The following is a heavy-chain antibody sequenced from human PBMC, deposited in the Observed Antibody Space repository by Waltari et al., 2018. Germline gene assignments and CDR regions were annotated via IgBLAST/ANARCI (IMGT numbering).Heavy chain of an antibody. D-gene: IGHD3-3*01. V-gene: IGHV4-38-2*02. CDR1: GYSIRSGYY. CDR2: IYHSGST. J-gene: IGHJ3*02. Sequence: QVQLQESGPGLVKPSETLSLTCAVSGYSIRSGYYWGWIRQPPGKGLEWIGSIYHSGSTYYNPSLKSRVTISVDTSKNQFSLKLSSVTAADTAVYYCARDHITIFGVRAGAFDIWGQGTMVTVSS. CDR3: ARDHITIFGVRAGAFDI.